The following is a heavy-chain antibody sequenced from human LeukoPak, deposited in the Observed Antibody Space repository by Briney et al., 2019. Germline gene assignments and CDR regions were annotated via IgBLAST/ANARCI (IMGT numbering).Heavy chain of an antibody. CDR2: FDPEDGET. CDR1: GYTLTELS. V-gene: IGHV1-24*01. Sequence: ASVKVSCKVSGYTLTELSMHWVRQAPGKGLGWMGGFDPEDGETIYAQKFQGRVTMTEDTSTDTAYMELSSLRSEDTAVYYCATVPRWGSYYFDHWGQGTLVTVSS. CDR3: ATVPRWGSYYFDH. D-gene: IGHD3-16*01. J-gene: IGHJ4*02.